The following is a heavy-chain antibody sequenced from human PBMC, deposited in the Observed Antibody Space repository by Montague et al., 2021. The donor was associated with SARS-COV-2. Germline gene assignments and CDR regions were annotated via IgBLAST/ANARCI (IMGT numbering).Heavy chain of an antibody. D-gene: IGHD1-14*01. CDR3: ARETMTADAFDI. V-gene: IGHV4-59*02. J-gene: IGHJ3*02. CDR1: GASVGSSD. Sequence: SETLSLTCTVSGASVGSSDWGWIRQSPGKGLEWSGYFYSVGSTDYNPPLKSRATMSRDTSKNQFSLMVRSVTATDTAVYYCARETMTADAFDIWGQGTMVTISS. CDR2: FYSVGST.